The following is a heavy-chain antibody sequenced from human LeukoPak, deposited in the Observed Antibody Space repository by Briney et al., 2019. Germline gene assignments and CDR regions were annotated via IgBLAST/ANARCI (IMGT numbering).Heavy chain of an antibody. V-gene: IGHV4-59*01. Sequence: SETLSLTCTVSGGSISSYYWSWIRQPPGKGLEWIGYIYYSGSTNYNPSHKSRVTISVDTSKNQFSLKLSSVTAADTAVYYCAGTTVTTSNYYYYGMDVWGQGTTVTVSS. CDR3: AGTTVTTSNYYYYGMDV. J-gene: IGHJ6*02. CDR1: GGSISSYY. CDR2: IYYSGST. D-gene: IGHD4-17*01.